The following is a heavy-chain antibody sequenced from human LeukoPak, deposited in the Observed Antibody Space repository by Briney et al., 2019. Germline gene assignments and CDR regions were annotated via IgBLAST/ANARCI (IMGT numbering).Heavy chain of an antibody. D-gene: IGHD5-12*01. V-gene: IGHV3-48*03. J-gene: IGHJ4*02. Sequence: GGSLRLSCAASGFTFSSYEMNWVRQALGKGLEWVSYISSSGSTIYYADSVKGRFTISRDNAKNSLYLQMNSLRAEDTAVYYCAKDLGYSGYYWGQGTLVTVSS. CDR2: ISSSGSTI. CDR3: AKDLGYSGYY. CDR1: GFTFSSYE.